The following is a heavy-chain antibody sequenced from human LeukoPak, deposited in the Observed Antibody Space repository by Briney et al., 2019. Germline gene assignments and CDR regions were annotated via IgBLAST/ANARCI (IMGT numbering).Heavy chain of an antibody. CDR1: GGSISSGDYY. J-gene: IGHJ4*02. CDR3: ASSEVVPAAFSLSIDY. V-gene: IGHV4-30-4*01. D-gene: IGHD2-2*01. CDR2: IYYSGST. Sequence: SETLSLTCTVSGGSISSGDYYWSWIRQPPGKGLEWIGYIYYSGSTYYNPSLKSRVTISVDTSKNQFSLKLSSVTAADTAVYYCASSEVVPAAFSLSIDYWGQGILVTVSS.